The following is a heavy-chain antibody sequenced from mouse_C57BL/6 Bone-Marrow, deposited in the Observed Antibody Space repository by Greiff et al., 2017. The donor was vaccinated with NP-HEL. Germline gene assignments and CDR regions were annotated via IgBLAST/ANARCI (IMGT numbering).Heavy chain of an antibody. CDR3: TNYYGSSYWYFDV. CDR1: GFNIKDDY. V-gene: IGHV14-4*01. J-gene: IGHJ1*03. CDR2: IDPENGDT. Sequence: VQLKQSGAELVRPGASVKLSCTASGFNIKDDYMHWVKQRPEQGLEWIGWIDPENGDTEYASKFQGKATITADTSSNTAYLQLSSLTSEDTAAYYCTNYYGSSYWYFDVWGTGTTVTVSS. D-gene: IGHD1-1*01.